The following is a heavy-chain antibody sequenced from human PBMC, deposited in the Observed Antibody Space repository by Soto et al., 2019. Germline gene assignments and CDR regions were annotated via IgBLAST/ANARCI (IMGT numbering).Heavy chain of an antibody. D-gene: IGHD3-9*01. CDR1: GGSFSGYY. Sequence: TLSLTCAVYGGSFSGYYWSWIRQPPGKGLEWIGEINHSGSTNYNPSLKSRVTISVDTSKNQFSLKLSSVTAADTAVYYCARGLYYDVLTGYYNRILYYFDYWGQGTLVTVSS. CDR2: INHSGST. V-gene: IGHV4-34*01. CDR3: ARGLYYDVLTGYYNRILYYFDY. J-gene: IGHJ4*02.